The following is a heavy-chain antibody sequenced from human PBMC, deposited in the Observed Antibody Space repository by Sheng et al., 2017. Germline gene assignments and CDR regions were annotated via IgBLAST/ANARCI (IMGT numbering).Heavy chain of an antibody. CDR1: GFTFSGYF. CDR3: ARTPYSSPYYYYHGMDV. D-gene: IGHD6-19*01. CDR2: LSRSTGVT. J-gene: IGHJ6*02. V-gene: IGHV3-11*04. Sequence: QVQLEESGGDLVKPGGSLRLSCAASGFTFSGYFMSWIRQTPGKGLEWVSFLSRSTGVTYYADSVKGRFTTSRDNARNLLFLQMDSLRVEDTAVYYCARTPYSSPYYYYHGMDVWGQGTTVIVSS.